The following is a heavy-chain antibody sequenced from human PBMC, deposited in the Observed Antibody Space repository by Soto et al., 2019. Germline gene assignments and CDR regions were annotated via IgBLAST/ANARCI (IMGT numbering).Heavy chain of an antibody. CDR3: QRAGAGALYDDGIDV. CDR2: IKQDGSEK. Sequence: EVQLVESGGGLVQPGGSLRLSCAASGFTFSSYWMSWVRQAPGKGLEWVANIKQDGSEKYYVDSVKGRFTISRDNAKNYCYLPTHTLRAEYKLFYCGQRAGAGALYDDGIDVDGKGVTMTVS. CDR1: GFTFSSYW. V-gene: IGHV3-7*01. J-gene: IGHJ6*04. D-gene: IGHD3-3*01.